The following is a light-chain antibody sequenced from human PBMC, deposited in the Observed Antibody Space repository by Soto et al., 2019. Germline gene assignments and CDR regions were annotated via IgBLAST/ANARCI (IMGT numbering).Light chain of an antibody. Sequence: SALTQPASVSGSPGQSIPISCTGTSSDVGSYNVVSWYQQHPGKAPQLMIYEVSKRPSGVSDRFSGSKSGNTASLTISGLQAEDEADHHSCSLGGSSPTYVFGTGTKLTVL. V-gene: IGLV2-23*02. CDR2: EVS. CDR3: CSLGGSSPTYV. CDR1: SSDVGSYNV. J-gene: IGLJ1*01.